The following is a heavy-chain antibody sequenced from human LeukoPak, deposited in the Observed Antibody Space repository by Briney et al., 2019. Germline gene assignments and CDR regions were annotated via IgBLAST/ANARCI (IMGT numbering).Heavy chain of an antibody. Sequence: PGGSLRLSCAASGFTFSDYYMSWIRQAPGKGLEWVSYISSSGSTIYYADSVKGRFTISRDNAKNSLYLQMNSLRAEDTAVYYCARDCCGDCFPYYGMDVWGQGTTVTVSS. CDR1: GFTFSDYY. CDR3: ARDCCGDCFPYYGMDV. V-gene: IGHV3-11*01. D-gene: IGHD2-21*02. J-gene: IGHJ6*02. CDR2: ISSSGSTI.